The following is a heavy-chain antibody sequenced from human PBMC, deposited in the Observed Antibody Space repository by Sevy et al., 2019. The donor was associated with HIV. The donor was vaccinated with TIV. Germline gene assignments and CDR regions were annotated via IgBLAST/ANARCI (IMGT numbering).Heavy chain of an antibody. V-gene: IGHV3-7*01. CDR3: ARGANNLYN. Sequence: GGSLRLSCAASGFTFSRDWMTWVRQAPGKGLEWVAKIKADGSETYSVDSVKGRFSISRDNAKNALYLQMNILRAEDTAVYYCARGANNLYNWGQGTLVTVSS. CDR2: IKADGSET. CDR1: GFTFSRDW. J-gene: IGHJ4*02. D-gene: IGHD3-10*01.